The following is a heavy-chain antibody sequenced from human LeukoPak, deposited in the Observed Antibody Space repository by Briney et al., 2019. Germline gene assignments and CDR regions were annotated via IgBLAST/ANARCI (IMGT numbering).Heavy chain of an antibody. J-gene: IGHJ4*02. V-gene: IGHV4-39*01. Sequence: SETLSLTCTISGGSTSRRSYYWGWIRQPPGKGLEWIGSIYYSGSTYINPSLQSRVTISVDASTNQFSLRLSSVTAADTAVYYCARLFYYDSSGYPDYWGQGTLVTVSS. CDR3: ARLFYYDSSGYPDY. CDR1: GGSTSRRSYY. CDR2: IYYSGST. D-gene: IGHD3-22*01.